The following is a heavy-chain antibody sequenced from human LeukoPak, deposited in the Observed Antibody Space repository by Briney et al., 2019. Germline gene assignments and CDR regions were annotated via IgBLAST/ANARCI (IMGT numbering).Heavy chain of an antibody. CDR1: GGSISNYY. J-gene: IGHJ4*02. D-gene: IGHD6-19*01. CDR3: ARLPGIAVSGKAVDY. Sequence: SETLSLTCTVSGGSISNYYWSWFRQPPGQGLEWIGYIYYSGNTNYNPSLKSRLTISVDTSNNQFSLKLTSVTVADTAVYFCARLPGIAVSGKAVDYWGQGTLVTVSS. V-gene: IGHV4-59*01. CDR2: IYYSGNT.